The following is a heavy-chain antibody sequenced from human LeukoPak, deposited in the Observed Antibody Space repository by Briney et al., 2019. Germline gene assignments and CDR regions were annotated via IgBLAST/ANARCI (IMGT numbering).Heavy chain of an antibody. CDR3: ARQEEYYGSGSYFDY. D-gene: IGHD3-10*01. V-gene: IGHV4-39*01. CDR2: IYYSGST. CDR1: GGSISSSTYY. J-gene: IGHJ4*02. Sequence: SETLSLTCTVSGGSISSSTYYWGWIRQPPGKGLEWIGSIYYSGSTYYNPALKSRVTICVDTSKNQFSLKLSSVTAADTAVYYCARQEEYYGSGSYFDYWGQGTLVTVSS.